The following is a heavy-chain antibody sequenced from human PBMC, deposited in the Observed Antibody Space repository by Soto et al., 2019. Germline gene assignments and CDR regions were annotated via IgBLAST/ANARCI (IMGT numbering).Heavy chain of an antibody. CDR1: GGSFSGYY. J-gene: IGHJ4*02. CDR2: INHSGST. V-gene: IGHV4-34*01. Sequence: QVQLQQWGAGLLKPSETLSLTCAVYGGSFSGYYWSWIRQPPGKGLEWIGEINHSGSTNYNPSLTRRVTIALDTSMNQFSLKLSSVTAADTAVYDCARGYGRNFDYWGQGTLVTVSS. D-gene: IGHD3-10*01. CDR3: ARGYGRNFDY.